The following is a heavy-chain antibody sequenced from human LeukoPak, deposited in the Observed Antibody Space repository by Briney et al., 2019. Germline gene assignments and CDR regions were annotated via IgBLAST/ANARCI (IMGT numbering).Heavy chain of an antibody. J-gene: IGHJ4*02. Sequence: SQTLSLTCAVSGGSISSGGYSWSWIRQPPGKGLEWIGYIYHSGSTYYNPSLKSRVTISVDTSKNQFSLKLSSVTAADTAVYYCARHLLTLMTLEEIFDYWGQGTLVTVSS. D-gene: IGHD2/OR15-2a*01. CDR3: ARHLLTLMTLEEIFDY. CDR2: IYHSGST. CDR1: GGSISSGGYS. V-gene: IGHV4-30-2*03.